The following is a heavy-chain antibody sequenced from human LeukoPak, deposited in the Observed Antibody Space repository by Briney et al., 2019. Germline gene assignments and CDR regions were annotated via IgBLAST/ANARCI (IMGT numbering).Heavy chain of an antibody. J-gene: IGHJ4*02. CDR2: IKQDGSEK. CDR3: ARVKWYQLLFSDY. Sequence: PGGSLRLSCAASGFTFSSYWMSWVRQAPGKGLEWVANIKQDGSEKYYVDSVKGRFTNSRDNAKNSLYLQMNSLRAEDTAVYYCARVKWYQLLFSDYWGQGTLVTVSS. V-gene: IGHV3-7*01. CDR1: GFTFSSYW. D-gene: IGHD2-2*01.